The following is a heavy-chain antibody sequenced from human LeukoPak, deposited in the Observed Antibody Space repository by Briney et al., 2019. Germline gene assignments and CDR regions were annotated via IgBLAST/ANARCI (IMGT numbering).Heavy chain of an antibody. D-gene: IGHD1-26*01. J-gene: IGHJ4*02. V-gene: IGHV3-74*01. CDR2: INTDGSST. Sequence: GGSLRLSCAASGFTFSSYWMHWVRQAPGKGLVWVSRINTDGSSTSYADSVKGRFTISRDNAKNTLYLQMNSLRAEDTAVYYCARSTYSGSSYDCWGQGTVVPVSS. CDR3: ARSTYSGSSYDC. CDR1: GFTFSSYW.